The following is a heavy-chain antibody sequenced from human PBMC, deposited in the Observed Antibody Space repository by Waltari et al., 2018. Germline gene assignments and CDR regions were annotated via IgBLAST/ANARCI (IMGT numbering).Heavy chain of an antibody. D-gene: IGHD2-15*01. Sequence: EVQLVESGGGLVQPGGSLRLSCAASGFTFSSYWMHWVRQAPGKGLVLVLRINSDWSITSYADSVKGRFTIARDNAKNTLYLQMNSLRAEDTAVYYCARARYCSGGSCYYFDYWGQGTLVTVSS. J-gene: IGHJ4*02. V-gene: IGHV3-74*01. CDR2: INSDWSIT. CDR1: GFTFSSYW. CDR3: ARARYCSGGSCYYFDY.